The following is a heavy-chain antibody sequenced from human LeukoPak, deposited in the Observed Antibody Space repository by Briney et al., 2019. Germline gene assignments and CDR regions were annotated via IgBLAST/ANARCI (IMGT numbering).Heavy chain of an antibody. CDR2: FIPILNTT. CDR1: GYTFTSYD. D-gene: IGHD1-7*01. Sequence: SVKVSCKASGYTFTSYDISWVRQATGQGLEWMGRFIPILNTTNYALDFQGRVTLTADKSTSTAYMELMSLGSEDTAVYYCARETRDSNWNSVAYLDHWGQGTLVTVSS. CDR3: ARETRDSNWNSVAYLDH. J-gene: IGHJ4*02. V-gene: IGHV1-69*04.